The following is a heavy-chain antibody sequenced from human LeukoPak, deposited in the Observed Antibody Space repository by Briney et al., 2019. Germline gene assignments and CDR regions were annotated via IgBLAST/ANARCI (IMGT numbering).Heavy chain of an antibody. CDR3: ARDSIAAAGIFDY. V-gene: IGHV1-18*04. CDR2: ISAYNGNT. Sequence: AIKITCKASGYTFTSNYMHWVRQTTEQGLDWMGRISAYNGNTNYTQKLQGRVTMTTDTSTSTAYMELRSLRSDDTAVYYCARDSIAAAGIFDYWGQGTLVTVSS. J-gene: IGHJ4*02. CDR1: GYTFTSNY. D-gene: IGHD6-13*01.